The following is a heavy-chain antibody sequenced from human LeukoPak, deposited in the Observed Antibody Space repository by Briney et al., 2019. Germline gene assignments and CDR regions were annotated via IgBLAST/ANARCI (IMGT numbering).Heavy chain of an antibody. CDR2: IYSGGST. Sequence: GSLRLSCAASGFTVSSNYMSWVRQAPGKGLEWVSVIYSGGSTYYADSVKGRFTISRDNSKNTLYLQMNSLRAEDTAVYYCARYWILDYYDSSGYLDYWDQGTLVTVSS. V-gene: IGHV3-53*01. D-gene: IGHD3-22*01. CDR3: ARYWILDYYDSSGYLDY. CDR1: GFTVSSNY. J-gene: IGHJ4*02.